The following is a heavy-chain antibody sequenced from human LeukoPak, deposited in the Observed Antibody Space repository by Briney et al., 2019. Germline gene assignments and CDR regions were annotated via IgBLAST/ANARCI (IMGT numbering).Heavy chain of an antibody. CDR1: GYSISSGYY. D-gene: IGHD1-14*01. Sequence: SETLSLTCTVSGYSISSGYYWGWIRQPPGKGLEWTGSIDHSGSTNYNPSLKSRVTISVDTSKNQFSLKLSSVTAADTAVYYCARGRPGYYMDVWGKGTTVTISS. CDR3: ARGRPGYYMDV. CDR2: IDHSGST. J-gene: IGHJ6*03. V-gene: IGHV4-38-2*02.